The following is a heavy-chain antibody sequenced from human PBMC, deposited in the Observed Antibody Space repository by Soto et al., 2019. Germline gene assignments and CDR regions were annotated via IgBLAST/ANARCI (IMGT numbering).Heavy chain of an antibody. V-gene: IGHV4-59*08. D-gene: IGHD3-9*01. CDR3: ARHTDDILTGNEALDI. Sequence: PSETLSLTWTVSGGSINNYYWSWIRQSPGKGLEWIGYVYYSGTTNYNPTLKSRITILVDTSENQFSLKLTSVTAADTAVYYCARHTDDILTGNEALDIWGQGTVVTVSS. J-gene: IGHJ3*02. CDR2: VYYSGTT. CDR1: GGSINNYY.